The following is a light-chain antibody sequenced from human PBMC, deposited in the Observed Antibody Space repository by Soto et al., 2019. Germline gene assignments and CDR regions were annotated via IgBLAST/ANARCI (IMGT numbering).Light chain of an antibody. V-gene: IGKV1-5*01. CDR3: QQYNSYSPLT. CDR1: QDIGTW. CDR2: DAS. J-gene: IGKJ4*01. Sequence: DIQMTQSPSTLSASVGDRVTITCRASQDIGTWLAWYQQKPGKAPKLLIYDASSLESGVPSRFSGSGSGTEFTLTISSLQPDDFATYYCQQYNSYSPLTFGGGTKVDIK.